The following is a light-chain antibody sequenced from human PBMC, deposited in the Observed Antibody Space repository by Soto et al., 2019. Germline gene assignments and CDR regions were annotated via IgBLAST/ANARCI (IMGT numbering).Light chain of an antibody. CDR2: STD. CDR3: LFYYGGAQPHWV. Sequence: QAVVTQESSLTVSPGGTGTLTCASSTGAVTSGHHPHWLHQKPGQAPRTVIYSTDNKQDWTPARFSGSLLGGKAALTVSGVQPEDEAEDFCLFYYGGAQPHWVFGGGTKLTVL. J-gene: IGLJ2*01. CDR1: TGAVTSGHH. V-gene: IGLV7-43*01.